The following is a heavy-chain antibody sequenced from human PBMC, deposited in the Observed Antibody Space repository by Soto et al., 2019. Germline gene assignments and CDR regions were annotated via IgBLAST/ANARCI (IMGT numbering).Heavy chain of an antibody. D-gene: IGHD4-4*01. V-gene: IGHV4-59*01. CDR1: GGSLGSYY. Sequence: TSETLSLTCTVSGGSLGSYYWSWIRQPPGKGLEWIGYVFYTGRANYNASLKSRVSISLDTSNYQFSLKLSSVTAADTAAYYCARGMTTGKAYYYYGMDVWGQGTTVTVSS. J-gene: IGHJ6*02. CDR2: VFYTGRA. CDR3: ARGMTTGKAYYYYGMDV.